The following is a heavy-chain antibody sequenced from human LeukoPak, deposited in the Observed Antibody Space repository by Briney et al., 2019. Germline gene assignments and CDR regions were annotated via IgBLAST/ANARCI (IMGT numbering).Heavy chain of an antibody. CDR1: GFTFEDYP. CDR2: VNWNGGST. Sequence: GGSLRLSCAASGFTFEDYPMSWVRQAPGKGLEWVSSVNWNGGSTDYAESVKGRFDISRDNAKKSLYLQMTNLRAEDTAFYYCARVNEFWTGRNNFDEWGQGTLVTVAS. J-gene: IGHJ4*02. CDR3: ARVNEFWTGRNNFDE. D-gene: IGHD3/OR15-3a*01. V-gene: IGHV3-20*04.